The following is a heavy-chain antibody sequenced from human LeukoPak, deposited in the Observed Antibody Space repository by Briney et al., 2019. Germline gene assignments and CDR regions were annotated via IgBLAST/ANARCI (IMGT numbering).Heavy chain of an antibody. CDR3: TREKDYYDSSGYYRDAFDI. J-gene: IGHJ3*02. V-gene: IGHV3-49*04. CDR2: IRSKAYGGTT. D-gene: IGHD3-22*01. Sequence: GGSLRLSCTASGFTFGDYAMSWVRQAPGKGLEWVGFIRSKAYGGTTEYAASVKGRFTISRDNAKNTLYLQMNSLRAEDTAVYYCTREKDYYDSSGYYRDAFDIWGQGTKVTASS. CDR1: GFTFGDYA.